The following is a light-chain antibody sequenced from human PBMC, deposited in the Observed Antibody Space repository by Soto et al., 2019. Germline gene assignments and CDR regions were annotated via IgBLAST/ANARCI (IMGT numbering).Light chain of an antibody. Sequence: QSALTQPPSASGSPGQSVTISCTGTSSDVGAYNYVSWYQQHPGKAPKLMIFEVTKRPSVVPGRFSGSKSGNTASLTVSGLQADDEADYFCSSYSRSNDYVVFGGGTKLTVL. CDR2: EVT. V-gene: IGLV2-8*01. J-gene: IGLJ2*01. CDR3: SSYSRSNDYVV. CDR1: SSDVGAYNY.